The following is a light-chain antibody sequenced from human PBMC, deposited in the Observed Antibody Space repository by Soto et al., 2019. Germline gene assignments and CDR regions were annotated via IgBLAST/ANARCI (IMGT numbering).Light chain of an antibody. CDR2: VAS. J-gene: IGKJ2*01. CDR3: QQTFSPPYT. Sequence: DIQMTQSLSSLSASVGDSVTITCRASQSISNSLSWYQQKPGKAPKFLIYVASTLQRGVPSRFSGSGSGTDFTLTSSSLQPEDFATYYCQQTFSPPYTFGQGTKLEIK. CDR1: QSISNS. V-gene: IGKV1-39*01.